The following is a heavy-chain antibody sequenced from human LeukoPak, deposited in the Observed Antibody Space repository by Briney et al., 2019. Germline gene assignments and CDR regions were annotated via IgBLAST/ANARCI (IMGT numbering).Heavy chain of an antibody. V-gene: IGHV1-2*02. CDR3: ARQIGGGYALDY. D-gene: IGHD5-12*01. CDR1: GYTFTGYY. Sequence: ASVKVSCKASGYTFTGYYMHWVRQAPGQGLEWMVWINPNSGGTNFAQKFQGRVTVTRDTSINTAYMELSGLKSDDTAVYYCARQIGGGYALDYWAREPWSPSPQ. J-gene: IGHJ4*02. CDR2: INPNSGGT.